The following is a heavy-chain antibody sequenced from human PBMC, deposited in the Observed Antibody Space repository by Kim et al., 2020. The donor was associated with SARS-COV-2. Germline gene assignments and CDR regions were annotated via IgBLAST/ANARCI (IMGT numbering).Heavy chain of an antibody. J-gene: IGHJ6*02. Sequence: SETLSLTCTVSGGSISSYYWSWIRQPPGKGLEWIGYIYYSGSTNYNPSLKSRVTISVDTSRNQFSLKLSSVSAADTAVYYCAGGGLVPSPYYYYYGMDVWGQGTTVTVSS. V-gene: IGHV4-59*12. CDR3: AGGGLVPSPYYYYYGMDV. CDR2: IYYSGST. CDR1: GGSISSYY. D-gene: IGHD3-9*01.